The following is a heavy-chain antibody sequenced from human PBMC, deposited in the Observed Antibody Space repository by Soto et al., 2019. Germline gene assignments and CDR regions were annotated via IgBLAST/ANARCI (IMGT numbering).Heavy chain of an antibody. D-gene: IGHD1-26*01. V-gene: IGHV3-23*01. CDR3: AKEGGGSYYYYYYMDV. J-gene: IGHJ6*03. CDR1: GFTFSSYA. Sequence: GGSLRLSCAASGFTFSSYAMSWVRQAPGKGLEWVSAISGSGGSTYYADSVKGRFTISRDNSKNTLYLQMNSLRAEDTSVYYCAKEGGGSYYYYYYMDVWGKGTTVTVSS. CDR2: ISGSGGST.